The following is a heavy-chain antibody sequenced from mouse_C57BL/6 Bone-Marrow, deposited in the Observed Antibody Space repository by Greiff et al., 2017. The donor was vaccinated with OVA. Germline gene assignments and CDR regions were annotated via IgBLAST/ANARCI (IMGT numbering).Heavy chain of an antibody. CDR3: ARGYDRGFAY. J-gene: IGHJ3*01. V-gene: IGHV2-2*01. CDR1: GFSLTSYG. D-gene: IGHD1-2*01. CDR2: IWSGGST. Sequence: VQLQQSGPGLVQPSQSLSITCTVSGFSLTSYGVHWVRQSPGKGLEWLGVIWSGGSTDYNAAFISRLSISKDNSKSQVFFKMNSLQADDTAIYYCARGYDRGFAYWGQGTLVTVSA.